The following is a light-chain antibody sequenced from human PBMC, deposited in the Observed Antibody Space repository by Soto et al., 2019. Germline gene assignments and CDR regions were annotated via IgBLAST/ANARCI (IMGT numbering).Light chain of an antibody. CDR2: GAS. J-gene: IGKJ5*01. CDR1: QSVSSSY. CDR3: QQYGSSPPIT. Sequence: EIVLTQSPGTLSLSPGERATLSCRASQSVSSSYLAWYQQKPGQAPRLLIYGASSRATGIPDRCSGSGSGTDFTLTISRLEPEDCAVYYCQQYGSSPPITFGQGTRLEIK. V-gene: IGKV3-20*01.